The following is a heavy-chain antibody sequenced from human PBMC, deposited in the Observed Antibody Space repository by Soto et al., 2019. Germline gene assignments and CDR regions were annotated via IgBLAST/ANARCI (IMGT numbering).Heavy chain of an antibody. J-gene: IGHJ4*02. D-gene: IGHD6-6*01. CDR3: ARDLGQLGGGPDY. V-gene: IGHV3-30-3*01. CDR1: GFTFSSYA. CDR2: ISYDGSNK. Sequence: QVQLVESGGGVVQPGRSLRLSCAASGFTFSSYAMHWVRQAPGKGLEWVGVISYDGSNKYYADSVKGRFTISRDNSKNTLYLQMNSLRAEDTAVYYCARDLGQLGGGPDYWGQGTLVTVSS.